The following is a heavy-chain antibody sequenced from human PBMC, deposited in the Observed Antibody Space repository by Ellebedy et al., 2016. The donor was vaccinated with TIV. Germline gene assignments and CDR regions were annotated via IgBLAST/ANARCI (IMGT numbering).Heavy chain of an antibody. CDR1: GFNFHSYA. Sequence: PGGSLRLSCAASGFNFHSYALPWVRHAPGKGLEWVSLISCHGSDKYYADSVKGRFTISRDNSKNTLDLQMNSLGAEDTAVYYCAKGRGGSSYSSKDVWGQGTTVTVSS. J-gene: IGHJ6*02. D-gene: IGHD2-15*01. CDR2: ISCHGSDK. V-gene: IGHV3-30*04. CDR3: AKGRGGSSYSSKDV.